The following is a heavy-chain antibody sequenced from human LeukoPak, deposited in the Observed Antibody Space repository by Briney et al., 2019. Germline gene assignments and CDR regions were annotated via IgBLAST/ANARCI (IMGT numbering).Heavy chain of an antibody. V-gene: IGHV3-30*02. CDR3: ARCSSSSHYSWFDP. Sequence: GGSLRLSCAASGFTFSSYGMHWVRQAPGKGLEWVAFIRYDGSNKYYADSVKGRFTISRDNSKNTLYLQMNSLRAEDTAVYYCARCSSSSHYSWFDPWGQGTLVTVSS. CDR1: GFTFSSYG. D-gene: IGHD6-6*01. CDR2: IRYDGSNK. J-gene: IGHJ5*02.